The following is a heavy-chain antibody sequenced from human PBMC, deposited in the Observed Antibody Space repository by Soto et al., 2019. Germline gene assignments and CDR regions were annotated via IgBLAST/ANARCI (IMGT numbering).Heavy chain of an antibody. V-gene: IGHV3-48*02. J-gene: IGHJ3*02. Sequence: EEQLVESGGGLVQPGGSLRLSCAASGFTFSPYSLSWVRQAPGKGLAWISYIDSGSTTIYYADSVKGRFTISRDNAKNSLLLQMNSLRDEDTAIYYCVSDRMWEQWLGPHDAFEIWGQGTMVTVSS. CDR1: GFTFSPYS. CDR3: VSDRMWEQWLGPHDAFEI. CDR2: IDSGSTTI. D-gene: IGHD6-19*01.